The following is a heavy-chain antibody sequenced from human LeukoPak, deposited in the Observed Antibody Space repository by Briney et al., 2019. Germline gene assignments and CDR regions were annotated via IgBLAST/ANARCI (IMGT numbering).Heavy chain of an antibody. CDR2: INPNSGGT. V-gene: IGHV1-2*04. CDR3: ARDQEGKRNWFDP. J-gene: IGHJ5*02. CDR1: GYTFTVYY. Sequence: ASVKVSFKASGYTFTVYYMHWVRQAPGQGIEWMGWINPNSGGTNYAQKFQGWVTMTRDTSISTAYMELSRLRSDDTAVYYCARDQEGKRNWFDPWGQGTLVTVSS.